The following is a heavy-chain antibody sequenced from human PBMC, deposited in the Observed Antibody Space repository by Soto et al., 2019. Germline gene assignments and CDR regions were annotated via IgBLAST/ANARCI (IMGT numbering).Heavy chain of an antibody. CDR3: AKNAHDYGDIDY. V-gene: IGHV3-30*18. J-gene: IGHJ4*02. Sequence: VAVISYDGSNKYYADSVKGRFTISRDNSKNTLYLQMNSLRAEDTAVYYCAKNAHDYGDIDYWGQGTLVTVSS. CDR2: ISYDGSNK. D-gene: IGHD4-17*01.